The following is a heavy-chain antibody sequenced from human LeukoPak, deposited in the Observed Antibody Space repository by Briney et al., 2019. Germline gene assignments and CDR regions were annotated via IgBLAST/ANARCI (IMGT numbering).Heavy chain of an antibody. CDR2: ISGSGGST. CDR1: GFSFGIYW. Sequence: GGSLRLSCEGTGFSFGIYWMSWVRQAPGKGLEWVSSISGSGGSTYYADSVKGRFTISRDNSKNTLFLQMNSLRAEDTTVYYCAKTFQWYYMDVWGKGTTVTISS. D-gene: IGHD2-8*01. CDR3: AKTFQWYYMDV. V-gene: IGHV3-23*01. J-gene: IGHJ6*03.